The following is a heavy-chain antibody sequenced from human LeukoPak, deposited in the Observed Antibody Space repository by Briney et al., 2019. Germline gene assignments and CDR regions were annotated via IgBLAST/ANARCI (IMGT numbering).Heavy chain of an antibody. CDR1: GFTFSVYG. V-gene: IGHV3-33*01. Sequence: PGGSLRLSCAASGFTFSVYGMRWVRQAPGKGLEWVAVIWYDGSKTYYVDSVKGRFTISRDNSKNTLYLQMNSLRAEDTAVYYCARGWAMVRGVPFDYWGQGTLVTVSS. CDR2: IWYDGSKT. J-gene: IGHJ4*02. CDR3: ARGWAMVRGVPFDY. D-gene: IGHD3-10*01.